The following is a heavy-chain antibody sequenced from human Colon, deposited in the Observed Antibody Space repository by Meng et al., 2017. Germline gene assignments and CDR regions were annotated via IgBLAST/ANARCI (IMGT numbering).Heavy chain of an antibody. CDR1: GGPFTSGNF. Sequence: QVPLQEFGPGLGNASGTLSLTCTVPGGPFTSGNFWGWVRQTPGKGLEWIGEIYDYGRTNYNPSLMSRVTISIDKSKSQFSLDLSSVIAADTAVYYCCGGIAGTGRPLYFDYWGQGTLVTVSS. D-gene: IGHD1-14*01. J-gene: IGHJ4*02. CDR3: CGGIAGTGRPLYFDY. V-gene: IGHV4-4*02. CDR2: IYDYGRT.